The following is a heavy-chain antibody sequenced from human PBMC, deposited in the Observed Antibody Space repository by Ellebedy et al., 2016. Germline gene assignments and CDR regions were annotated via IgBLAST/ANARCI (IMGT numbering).Heavy chain of an antibody. CDR2: ISWNSGSI. Sequence: SLKISXAASGFTFDDYAMHWVRQAPGKGLEWVSGISWNSGSIGYADSVKGRFTISRDNAKNSLYLQMNSLRAEDTALYYCAKAYRGGWLQPRRGYFDYWGQGTLVTVSS. CDR1: GFTFDDYA. D-gene: IGHD5-24*01. J-gene: IGHJ4*02. V-gene: IGHV3-9*01. CDR3: AKAYRGGWLQPRRGYFDY.